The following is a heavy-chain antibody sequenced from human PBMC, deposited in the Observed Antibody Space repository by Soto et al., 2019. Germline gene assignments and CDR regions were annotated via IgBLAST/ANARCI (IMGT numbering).Heavy chain of an antibody. CDR2: NSAYNGNT. J-gene: IGHJ6*02. D-gene: IGHD3-10*01. V-gene: IGHV1-18*04. CDR1: GYTFTSYG. Sequence: QVQLVQAGAEVKKPGASVKVSCKDSGYTFTSYGISWVRQAPGQGREWMGWNSAYNGNTNYAQKLQGRGTMTTDTSTCTAYMELRSVISDDTAVYYCARVDGPPGRGYDDGMDVGGQGTKVSVSS. CDR3: ARVDGPPGRGYDDGMDV.